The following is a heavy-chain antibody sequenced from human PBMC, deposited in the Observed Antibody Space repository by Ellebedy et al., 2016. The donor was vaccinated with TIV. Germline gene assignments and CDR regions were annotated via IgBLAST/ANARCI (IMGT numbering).Heavy chain of an antibody. CDR2: IYYSGST. CDR1: GGSISSYY. V-gene: IGHV4-59*01. CDR3: AGGGQQDWYEDYYGMDV. Sequence: SETLSLTCTVSGGSISSYYWSWIRQPPGKGLEWIGYIYYSGSTNYNPSLKSRVTISVDTSKNQFSLKLSSVTAADTAVYYCAGGGQQDWYEDYYGMDVWGQGTTVTVSS. J-gene: IGHJ6*02. D-gene: IGHD3/OR15-3a*01.